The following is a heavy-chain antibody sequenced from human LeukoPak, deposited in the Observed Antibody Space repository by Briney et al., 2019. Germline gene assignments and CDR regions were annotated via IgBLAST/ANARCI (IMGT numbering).Heavy chain of an antibody. CDR2: INPSGGST. CDR3: ARTFRGNYYDSSGYYFDY. Sequence: GASVKVSCKASGYTFTSYYMHWVRQAPGQGLEWIGIINPSGGSTSYAQKFQGRVTMTRDTSTSTVYMELSSLRSEDTAVYYCARTFRGNYYDSSGYYFDYWGQGTLVTVSS. D-gene: IGHD3-22*01. V-gene: IGHV1-46*01. CDR1: GYTFTSYY. J-gene: IGHJ4*02.